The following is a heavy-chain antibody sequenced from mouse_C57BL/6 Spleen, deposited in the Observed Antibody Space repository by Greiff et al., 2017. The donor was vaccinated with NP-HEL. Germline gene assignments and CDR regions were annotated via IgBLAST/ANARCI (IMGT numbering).Heavy chain of an antibody. CDR3: ARGYYGSNLYFDV. Sequence: EVHLVESGGGLVKPGGSLKLSCAASGFTFSSYAMSWVRQTPEKRLEWVATISDGGSYTYYPDNVKGRFTISRDNAKNNLYLQMSHLKSEDTAMYYCARGYYGSNLYFDVWGTGTTVTVSS. J-gene: IGHJ1*03. CDR2: ISDGGSYT. V-gene: IGHV5-4*01. CDR1: GFTFSSYA. D-gene: IGHD1-1*01.